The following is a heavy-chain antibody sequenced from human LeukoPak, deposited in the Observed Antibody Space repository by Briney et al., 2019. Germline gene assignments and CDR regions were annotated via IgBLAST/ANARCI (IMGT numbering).Heavy chain of an antibody. CDR2: IIPILGIA. Sequence: SVKVSCKASGGTFSSYAISWVRQAPGQGLEWMGRIIPILGIANYAQKFQGRVTITADKSTSTAYMELSSLRSEDTAVYYCAREEGAPIAAANIWGLGTKVTVSS. D-gene: IGHD6-13*01. CDR3: AREEGAPIAAANI. CDR1: GGTFSSYA. V-gene: IGHV1-69*04. J-gene: IGHJ3*02.